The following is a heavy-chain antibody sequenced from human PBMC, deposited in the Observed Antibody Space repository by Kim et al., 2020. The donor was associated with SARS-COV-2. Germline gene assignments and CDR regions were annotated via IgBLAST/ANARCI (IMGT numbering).Heavy chain of an antibody. CDR1: GFTFDDYA. J-gene: IGHJ4*02. Sequence: GGSLRLSCAASGFTFDDYAMHWVWQAPGKGLEWVSGISWNSGSIGYADSVKGRFTISRDNAKNSLYLQMNSLRAEDTALYYCAKGSEYSSSSDLDYWGQGTLVTVSS. V-gene: IGHV3-9*01. D-gene: IGHD6-6*01. CDR2: ISWNSGSI. CDR3: AKGSEYSSSSDLDY.